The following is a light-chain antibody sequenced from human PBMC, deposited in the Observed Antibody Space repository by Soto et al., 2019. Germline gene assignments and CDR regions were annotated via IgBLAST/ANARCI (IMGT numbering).Light chain of an antibody. V-gene: IGLV2-14*01. Sequence: QSVLTQPASVSGSPGQSITISCTGTSSDVGVYNYVSWYQQHPGKAPKLMIYDVSNRPSGVSNRFSGSKSGNTASLTISGLHAEDEADYYCSSYTSSRRVFGGGTKLTVL. CDR1: SSDVGVYNY. J-gene: IGLJ3*02. CDR3: SSYTSSRRV. CDR2: DVS.